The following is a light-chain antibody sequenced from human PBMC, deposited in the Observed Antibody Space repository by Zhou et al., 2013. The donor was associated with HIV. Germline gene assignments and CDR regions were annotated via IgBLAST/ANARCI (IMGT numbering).Light chain of an antibody. V-gene: IGKV1-39*01. CDR3: QQSHSTPYT. CDR2: GAS. J-gene: IGKJ2*01. CDR1: QSISNY. Sequence: DIQMTQSPSSLSASVGDRVTITCRASQSISNYLNWYQQKPGKAPNLLLYGASRLQSGVPSRFRGSGSGTDYTLTVSSLQPEDFATYSCQQSHSTPYTFGQGTKLEI.